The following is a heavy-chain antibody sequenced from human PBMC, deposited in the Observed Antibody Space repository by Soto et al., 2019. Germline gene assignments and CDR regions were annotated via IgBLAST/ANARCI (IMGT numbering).Heavy chain of an antibody. D-gene: IGHD3-3*01. CDR1: GCTFSDYY. Sequence: GGSLRLSCSASGCTFSDYYMSGIRQAPGKGLEWVSYISSSGSTIYYADSVKGRFTISRDNAKNSLYLQMNSLRAEDTVVYSSATDWNYVFWSGVDYWGLGT. J-gene: IGHJ4*01. CDR3: ATDWNYVFWSGVDY. CDR2: ISSSGSTI. V-gene: IGHV3-11*04.